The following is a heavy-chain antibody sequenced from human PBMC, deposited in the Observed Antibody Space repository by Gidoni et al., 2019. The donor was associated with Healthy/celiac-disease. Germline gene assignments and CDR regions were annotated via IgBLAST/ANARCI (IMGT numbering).Heavy chain of an antibody. Sequence: QVQLVASGGGVVQPGRSLRLSCAASGFTFSSYAMHWVRQAPGKGLEWVAVISYDGSNKYYADSVKGRFTISRDNSKNTLYLQMNSLRAEDTAVYYCARDPATMIVVDRREGEFDYWGQGTLVTVSS. CDR3: ARDPATMIVVDRREGEFDY. CDR2: ISYDGSNK. D-gene: IGHD3-22*01. J-gene: IGHJ4*02. V-gene: IGHV3-30-3*01. CDR1: GFTFSSYA.